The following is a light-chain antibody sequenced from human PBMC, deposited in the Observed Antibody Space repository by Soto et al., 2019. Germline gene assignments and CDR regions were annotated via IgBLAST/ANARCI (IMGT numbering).Light chain of an antibody. CDR2: DAS. J-gene: IGKJ1*01. CDR3: LQYYGFPWT. Sequence: AILLTQSPSSFSASTGDRVTITCRASHGLTSYLAWYQQKPGKAPNLLIYDASTWQSGVPSRFSGSGSGTDFPLTISRLQYEFFATYYRLQYYGFPWTFGQGTKVEIK. V-gene: IGKV1-8*01. CDR1: HGLTSY.